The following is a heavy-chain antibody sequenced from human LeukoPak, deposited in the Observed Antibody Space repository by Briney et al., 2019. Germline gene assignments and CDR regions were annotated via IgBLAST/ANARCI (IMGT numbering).Heavy chain of an antibody. CDR3: ARDRGAVAGFDY. CDR1: GFTFSSNS. Sequence: GGSLRLSCAASGFTFSSNSMNWVRQAPGKGLEWVSYISSTGGTIYYADSVKGRFTISRDNAKNSLYLQMNSLRAEDTAVYYCARDRGAVAGFDYWGQGTLVTVSS. V-gene: IGHV3-48*04. D-gene: IGHD6-19*01. J-gene: IGHJ4*02. CDR2: ISSTGGTI.